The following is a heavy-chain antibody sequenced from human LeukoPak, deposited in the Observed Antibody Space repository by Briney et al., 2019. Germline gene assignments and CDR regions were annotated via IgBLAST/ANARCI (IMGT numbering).Heavy chain of an antibody. D-gene: IGHD3-3*01. V-gene: IGHV3-48*04. CDR1: GFTFSIYA. J-gene: IGHJ4*02. Sequence: PGGSLRLSCAASGFTFSIYAMSWVRQAPGKGLEWVSYISSSSSTIYYADSVKGRFTISRDNAKNSLYLQMNSLRAEDTAVYYCARVPYYDFWSGYAYYFDYWGQGTLVTVSS. CDR3: ARVPYYDFWSGYAYYFDY. CDR2: ISSSSSTI.